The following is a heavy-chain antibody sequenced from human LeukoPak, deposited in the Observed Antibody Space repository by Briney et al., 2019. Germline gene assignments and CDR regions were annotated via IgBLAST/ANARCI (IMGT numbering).Heavy chain of an antibody. CDR3: TSRGSGLLWFGEPFDY. D-gene: IGHD3-10*01. J-gene: IGHJ4*02. Sequence: GGSLRLSCAASGFTFSSYAMSWVRQAPGKGLEWVGFIRSKAYGGTTEYAASVKGRFTISRDDSKSIAYLQMNSLKTEDTAVYYCTSRGSGLLWFGEPFDYWGQGTLVTVSS. CDR2: IRSKAYGGTT. V-gene: IGHV3-49*04. CDR1: GFTFSSYA.